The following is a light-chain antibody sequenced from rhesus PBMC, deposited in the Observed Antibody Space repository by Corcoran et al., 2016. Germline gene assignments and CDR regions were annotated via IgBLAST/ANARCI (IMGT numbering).Light chain of an antibody. CDR1: QGINTW. CDR2: KAA. J-gene: IGKJ4*01. V-gene: IGKV1-22*01. CDR3: QQYIDRTLT. Sequence: DIQMTQSPSSLSASVGDTVTITCRASQGINTWLTWYQQKPGKAPKLLIYKAASLQSGVPSRFRGTGSGTDFTLTISSLQSEDFATYYFQQYIDRTLTFGGGTKVELK.